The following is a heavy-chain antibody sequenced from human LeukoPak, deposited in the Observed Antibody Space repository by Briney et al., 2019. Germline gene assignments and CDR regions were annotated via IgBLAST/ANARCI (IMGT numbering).Heavy chain of an antibody. CDR3: ARHRYYYESSGYSFDL. Sequence: PSETLSLTCAVTGNSITSSYYWGWIRPPPGKGLEWIGSIYHSGSTYYNPSLKSRVTISVDTSKNQFSLKLRSVTAADTAVYYCARHRYYYESSGYSFDLWGRGTLVTVSS. CDR2: IYHSGST. CDR1: GNSITSSYY. D-gene: IGHD3-22*01. J-gene: IGHJ2*01. V-gene: IGHV4-38-2*01.